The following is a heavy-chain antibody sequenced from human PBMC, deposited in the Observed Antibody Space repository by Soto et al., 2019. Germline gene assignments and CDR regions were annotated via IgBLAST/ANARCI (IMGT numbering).Heavy chain of an antibody. CDR2: IDQRGTER. Sequence: PGGSLRLSCAASGFTFSSFWMNWVRQAPGQGLEWVATIDQRGTERYYVDSVRGRFIISRDNARNSLSLRMNSLRAEDTALYYCARAHRSTVITPGEFWGRGTLVTVSS. J-gene: IGHJ4*02. D-gene: IGHD3-10*01. CDR3: ARAHRSTVITPGEF. V-gene: IGHV3-7*03. CDR1: GFTFSSFW.